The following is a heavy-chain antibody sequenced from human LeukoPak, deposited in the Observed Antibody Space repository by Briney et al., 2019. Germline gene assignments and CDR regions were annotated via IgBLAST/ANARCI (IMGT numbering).Heavy chain of an antibody. CDR1: GDSISSNNYY. CDR3: ARNYYDSSGLDY. V-gene: IGHV4-61*05. J-gene: IGHJ4*02. Sequence: PSETLSLTCSVSGDSISSNNYYWGWIRQPPGKGLEWIGYIYYSGSTNYNPSLKSRVTISVDTSKNQFSLKLSSVTAADTAVYYCARNYYDSSGLDYWGQGTLVTVSS. CDR2: IYYSGST. D-gene: IGHD3-22*01.